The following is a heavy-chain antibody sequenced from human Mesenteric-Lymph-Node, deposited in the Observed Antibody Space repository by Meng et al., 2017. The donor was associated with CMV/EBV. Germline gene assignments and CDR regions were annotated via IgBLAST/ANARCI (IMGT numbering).Heavy chain of an antibody. CDR1: GFTFSNFA. CDR2: IGGSGTRT. CDR3: ARDNGARFDP. D-gene: IGHD2-8*01. J-gene: IGHJ5*02. V-gene: IGHV3-23*01. Sequence: GESLKISCAASGFTFSNFAMTWVRQAPGKGLEWVSGIGGSGTRTYYGDSVKGRFTIYRDNSKNILYLQMDSLRAEDTAVYYCARDNGARFDPWGQGTLVTVSS.